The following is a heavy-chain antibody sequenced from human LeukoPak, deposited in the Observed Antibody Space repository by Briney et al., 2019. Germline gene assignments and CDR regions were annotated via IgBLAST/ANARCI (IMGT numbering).Heavy chain of an antibody. V-gene: IGHV3-7*01. CDR1: KFTFSNYW. J-gene: IGHJ4*02. Sequence: PGGYLRLSCAASKFTFSNYWMSWVRQVPGKGLEWVANIKQDGSEKYYVDSVKGRFTISRDNAKNSLYLHMDSLRVEDMAVYYCARGGAARPDYWGQGTLVTVSS. CDR3: ARGGAARPDY. D-gene: IGHD6-6*01. CDR2: IKQDGSEK.